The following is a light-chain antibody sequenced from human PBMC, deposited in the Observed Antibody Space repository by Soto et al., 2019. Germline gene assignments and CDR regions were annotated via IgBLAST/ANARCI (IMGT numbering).Light chain of an antibody. CDR2: ATS. Sequence: DIQMTQSPSFLFASVGDRVTITCRASQGIGNDLGWYQQKPGKAPRRLIYATSSLHSGVPSRFSGSGSGTEFTLTISSLQPEDFASYYCLHHNTYPLSFGGGNKVEIK. CDR3: LHHNTYPLS. J-gene: IGKJ4*01. CDR1: QGIGND. V-gene: IGKV1-17*01.